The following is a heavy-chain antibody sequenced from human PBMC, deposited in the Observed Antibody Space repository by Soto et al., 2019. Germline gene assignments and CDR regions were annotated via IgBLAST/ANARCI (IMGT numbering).Heavy chain of an antibody. Sequence: SETLSLTCAAYGGSFSGYYWSWIRQPPGKGLEWIGEINHSGSTNYNPSLKSRVTISVDTSKNQFSLKLSSVTAADTAVYYCARLRCSSTSCYRGNYNWFDPWGQGTLVTVSS. CDR2: INHSGST. V-gene: IGHV4-34*01. J-gene: IGHJ5*02. CDR3: ARLRCSSTSCYRGNYNWFDP. CDR1: GGSFSGYY. D-gene: IGHD2-2*01.